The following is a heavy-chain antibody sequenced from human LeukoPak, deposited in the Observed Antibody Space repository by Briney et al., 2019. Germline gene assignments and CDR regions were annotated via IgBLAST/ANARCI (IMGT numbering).Heavy chain of an antibody. V-gene: IGHV4-28*01. D-gene: IGHD4-17*01. CDR3: ARNLGLRYDAFDI. CDR2: IYYRGST. Sequence: SETLSLTCAVSGYSISSNDCGGWIRQPPGKGLEWIGYIYYRGSTYYNPSLKSRVTMSVDTSKNHFSLKLSSVTAVDTAVYYCARNLGLRYDAFDIWGQGTRVTVSS. J-gene: IGHJ3*02. CDR1: GYSISSNDC.